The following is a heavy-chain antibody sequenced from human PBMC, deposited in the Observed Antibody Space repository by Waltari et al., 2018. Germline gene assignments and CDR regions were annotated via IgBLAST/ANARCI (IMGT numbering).Heavy chain of an antibody. J-gene: IGHJ6*02. Sequence: QVQLQQWRAGLLKPSETLSLTCAVYGRSFSGYYWSWIRQPPGKGLEWIGEINHSGSTNYNPSLKGRVTISVDPSKNQVARKLSSVTAADTAVYYGARVFLAAAGFYYYYGMDVWGQGTTVTVSS. V-gene: IGHV4-34*01. CDR2: INHSGST. D-gene: IGHD6-13*01. CDR3: ARVFLAAAGFYYYYGMDV. CDR1: GRSFSGYY.